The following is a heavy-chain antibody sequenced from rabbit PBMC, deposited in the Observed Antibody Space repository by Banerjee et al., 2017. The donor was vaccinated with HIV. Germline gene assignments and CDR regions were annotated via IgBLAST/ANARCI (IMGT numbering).Heavy chain of an antibody. V-gene: IGHV1S40*01. CDR1: GFSFSSYW. CDR3: AGEREYAFNL. CDR2: IATGSSGST. J-gene: IGHJ4*01. Sequence: QSLEESGGDLVKPEGSLTLTCTASGFSFSSYWMCWVRQAPGKGLEWIGCIATGSSGSTYYASWAKGRFTISKTSSTTVTLQMTSLTAADTATYFCAGEREYAFNLWGPGTL.